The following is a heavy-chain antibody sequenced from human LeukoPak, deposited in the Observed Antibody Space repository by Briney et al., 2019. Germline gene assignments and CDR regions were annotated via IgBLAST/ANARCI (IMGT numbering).Heavy chain of an antibody. CDR2: INPNSGVT. CDR3: ARSSWLGGRSEWRWFDP. D-gene: IGHD3-10*01. J-gene: IGHJ5*02. Sequence: ASVKVSCKASGYTFTGYYIHWMRQAPGQGLEWMGWINPNSGVTNYAQNLQGRVTMTTDTSTSIAYMELRSLRSDDTALYYCARSSWLGGRSEWRWFDPWGQGTLVTVSS. V-gene: IGHV1-2*02. CDR1: GYTFTGYY.